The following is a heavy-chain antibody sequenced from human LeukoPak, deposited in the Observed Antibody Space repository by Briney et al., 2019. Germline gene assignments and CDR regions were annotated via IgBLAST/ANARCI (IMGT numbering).Heavy chain of an antibody. CDR1: GFTFSGFA. CDR3: ARDDGYSYGYNY. D-gene: IGHD5-18*01. Sequence: PGGSLRLSCAASGFTFSGFAMSWIRQAPGKGLEWVSSISSSSSYIYYADSVKGRFTISRDNAKNSLYLQMNSLRAEDTAVYYCARDDGYSYGYNYWGQGTLVTVSS. J-gene: IGHJ4*02. CDR2: ISSSSSYI. V-gene: IGHV3-21*01.